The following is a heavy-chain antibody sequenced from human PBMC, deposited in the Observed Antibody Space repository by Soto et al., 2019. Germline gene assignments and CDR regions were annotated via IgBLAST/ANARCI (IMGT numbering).Heavy chain of an antibody. J-gene: IGHJ4*02. CDR1: GSSISSYY. CDR2: IYYSGST. V-gene: IGHV4-59*01. Sequence: SETLSLTCTVSGSSISSYYWSWIRQPPGKGLEWIGYIYYSGSTNYNPSLKSRVTISVDTSKNQFSLKLSSVTAADTAVYYCARTVAGPDYWGQGTLVTVSS. D-gene: IGHD6-19*01. CDR3: ARTVAGPDY.